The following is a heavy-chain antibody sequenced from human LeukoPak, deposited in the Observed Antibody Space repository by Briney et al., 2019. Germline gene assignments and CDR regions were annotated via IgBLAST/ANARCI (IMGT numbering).Heavy chain of an antibody. J-gene: IGHJ4*02. CDR1: GYTFTSYA. Sequence: GASVKVSCKASGYTFTSYAMLWVRQAPGQRLEWMGWINAGNGNTKYSQKFQGRVTITRDTSASTAYMELSSLRSDDTAVYYCAIVVPAASGERYWGQGTLVTVSS. CDR3: AIVVPAASGERY. V-gene: IGHV1-3*01. CDR2: INAGNGNT. D-gene: IGHD2-2*01.